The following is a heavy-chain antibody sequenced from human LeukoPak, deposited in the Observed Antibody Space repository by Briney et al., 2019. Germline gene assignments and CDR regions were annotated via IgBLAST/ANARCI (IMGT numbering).Heavy chain of an antibody. CDR3: ARARYCYTTSCPLDY. V-gene: IGHV1-2*06. CDR2: INPDSGGT. D-gene: IGHD2-2*01. J-gene: IGHJ4*02. CDR1: GYIFTDYY. Sequence: ASVKVSCKASGYIFTDYYIHWVRQAPGQGHEWMGRINPDSGGTNFAQKFQARVTMTSDTSISTAYMEVSRLESDDTAVYYCARARYCYTTSCPLDYWGQGTLVTVSS.